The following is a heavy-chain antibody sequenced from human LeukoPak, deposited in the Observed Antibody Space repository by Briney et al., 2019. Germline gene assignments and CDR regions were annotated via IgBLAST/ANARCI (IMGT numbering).Heavy chain of an antibody. CDR2: ISSSSSTI. Sequence: PGGSLRLSCAASGFTFSSYSMNWVRQAPGKGLEWVSYISSSSSTIYYADSVKGRFTISRDNAKNTLYLQMNSLRAEDTAVYYCTRDSFDDRRYYGMDVWGLGTTVIVSS. CDR1: GFTFSSYS. CDR3: TRDSFDDRRYYGMDV. V-gene: IGHV3-48*01. D-gene: IGHD3-22*01. J-gene: IGHJ6*01.